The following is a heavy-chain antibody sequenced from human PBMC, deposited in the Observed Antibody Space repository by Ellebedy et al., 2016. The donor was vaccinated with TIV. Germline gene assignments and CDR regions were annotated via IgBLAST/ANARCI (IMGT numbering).Heavy chain of an antibody. CDR2: VSAYSGNT. V-gene: IGHV1-18*01. CDR3: ERAVAGPYPFDY. D-gene: IGHD6-19*01. CDR1: GYIFIDYG. J-gene: IGHJ4*02. Sequence: AASVKVSCKSSGYIFIDYGITWVLQPPGQGLDWMGWVSAYSGNTNYAENLQGRVTMTTDTSTDTAYMELRSLRSDDTAVYYCERAVAGPYPFDYWGQGTLVTVSS.